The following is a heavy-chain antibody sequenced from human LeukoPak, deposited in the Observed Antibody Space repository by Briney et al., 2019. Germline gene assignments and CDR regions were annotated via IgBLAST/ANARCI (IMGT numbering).Heavy chain of an antibody. CDR2: IYYSGST. Sequence: PSETLSLTCTVSGGSISSYYWSWIRQPPGKGLEWIGYIYYSGSTNYNPSLKSRVTISVDTSKNQFSLKLSSVTAADTAVYYCARGLQSSGYSDYYFDYWGQGTLVTVSS. CDR1: GGSISSYY. D-gene: IGHD3-22*01. V-gene: IGHV4-59*12. J-gene: IGHJ4*02. CDR3: ARGLQSSGYSDYYFDY.